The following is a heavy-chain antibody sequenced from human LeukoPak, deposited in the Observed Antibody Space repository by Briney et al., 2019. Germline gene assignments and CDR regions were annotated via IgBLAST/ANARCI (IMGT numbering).Heavy chain of an antibody. CDR1: GFTLSSYA. J-gene: IGHJ4*02. CDR2: LGISGDYA. Sequence: GGSLRLSCVASGFTLSSYAVSWVRQAPGKGLQWVSSLGISGDYAWYAGSVKGRFTISRDSSKNTLYLQMNRLGAEDTAVYYCAKAPVTSCRGAFCYPFDYWGQGTLVTVSS. V-gene: IGHV3-23*01. CDR3: AKAPVTSCRGAFCYPFDY. D-gene: IGHD2-15*01.